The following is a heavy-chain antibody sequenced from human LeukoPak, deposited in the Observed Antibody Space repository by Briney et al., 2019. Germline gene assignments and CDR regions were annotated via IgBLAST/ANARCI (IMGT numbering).Heavy chain of an antibody. CDR2: VKSKTDGGTT. CDR3: ATGARGRD. J-gene: IGHJ4*02. Sequence: GGSLRLSCVVSGLTFSNYWMSWVRQAPGKGLEWVGRVKSKTDGGTTEYAAPVKGRFTISRDDSKNTLHLEMNSLKAEDTGVYYCATGARGRDWGQGTLVTVSS. CDR1: GLTFSNYW. D-gene: IGHD3-10*01. V-gene: IGHV3-15*01.